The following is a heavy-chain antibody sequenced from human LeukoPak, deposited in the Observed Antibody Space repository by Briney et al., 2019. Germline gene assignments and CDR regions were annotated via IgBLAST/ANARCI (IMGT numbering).Heavy chain of an antibody. CDR2: IYYSGST. V-gene: IGHV4-39*07. Sequence: PSETLSLTCTVSGGSISSSSYYWGWIRQPPGKGLEWIGSIYYSGSTYYNPSLKSRVTISVDTSKNQFSLKLSSVTAADTAVYYCARYFNWFDPWGQGTLVTVSS. CDR1: GGSISSSSYY. J-gene: IGHJ5*02. CDR3: ARYFNWFDP. D-gene: IGHD2/OR15-2a*01.